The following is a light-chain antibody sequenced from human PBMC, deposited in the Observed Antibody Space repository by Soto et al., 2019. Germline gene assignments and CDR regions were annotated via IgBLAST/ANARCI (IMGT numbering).Light chain of an antibody. V-gene: IGKV3-15*01. CDR3: KQYNNWPKT. Sequence: EIVMTQSPATLSVSPGERATLSCRASQSVSSNLVWYQQKPGQAPRLLIYGASTRATGIPARFSGSGSGTDFTLTISTLQSEDFAVYYCKQYNNWPKTFGQGTKVEIK. J-gene: IGKJ1*01. CDR2: GAS. CDR1: QSVSSN.